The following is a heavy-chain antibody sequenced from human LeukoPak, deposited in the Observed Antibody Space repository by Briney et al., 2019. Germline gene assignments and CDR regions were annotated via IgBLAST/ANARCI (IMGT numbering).Heavy chain of an antibody. CDR1: GFTFGDYA. CDR3: TRDRPGECSGGSCYRNYYYYYYMDV. Sequence: PGGSLRLSCTASGFTFGDYAMSWFRQAPGKGLEWVGFIRSKAYGGTTEYAASVKGRFTISRDDSKSIAYLQMNSLKTEDTAVYYCTRDRPGECSGGSCYRNYYYYYYMDVWGKGTTVTVSS. J-gene: IGHJ6*03. V-gene: IGHV3-49*03. D-gene: IGHD2-15*01. CDR2: IRSKAYGGTT.